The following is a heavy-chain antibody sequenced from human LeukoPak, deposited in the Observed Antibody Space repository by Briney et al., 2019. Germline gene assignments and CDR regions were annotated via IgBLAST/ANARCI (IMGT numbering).Heavy chain of an antibody. CDR3: ATSRKAQALNLRRDAFDI. D-gene: IGHD1-14*01. CDR1: GYTLTELS. CDR2: FDPEDGET. J-gene: IGHJ3*02. Sequence: GASVKVSCKVSGYTLTELSMHWVRQAPGKGLEWMGGFDPEDGETIYAQKFQGRVTMTEDTSTDTAYMELSSLRSEDTAVYYCATSRKAQALNLRRDAFDIWGQGTMVTVSS. V-gene: IGHV1-24*01.